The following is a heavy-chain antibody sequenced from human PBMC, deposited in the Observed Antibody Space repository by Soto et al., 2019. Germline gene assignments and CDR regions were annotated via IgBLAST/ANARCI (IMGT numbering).Heavy chain of an antibody. CDR2: INHSGST. Sequence: SETLSLTYAVYGGSFSGYYWSWIRQPPGKGLEWIGEINHSGSTNYNPSLKSRVTISVDTSKNQFSLKLSSVTAADTAVYYCARYVRFLGWLSSYYFDYWGQGTLVTVSS. J-gene: IGHJ4*02. D-gene: IGHD3-3*01. CDR1: GGSFSGYY. CDR3: ARYVRFLGWLSSYYFDY. V-gene: IGHV4-34*01.